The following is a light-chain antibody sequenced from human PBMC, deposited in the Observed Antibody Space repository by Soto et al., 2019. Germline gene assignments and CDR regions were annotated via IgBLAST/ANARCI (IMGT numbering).Light chain of an antibody. J-gene: IGKJ3*01. V-gene: IGKV3-15*01. CDR1: QSVSSN. CDR3: QQYNTWPPRFT. Sequence: EIVLTQSPATLSVSPGERATLSCRASQSVSSNLAWYQQKPGQAPRLLIYGASSRATGIPARFSGSGFDREFTLTISSLQSEDFAVYYCQQYNTWPPRFTFGYGTKVDIK. CDR2: GAS.